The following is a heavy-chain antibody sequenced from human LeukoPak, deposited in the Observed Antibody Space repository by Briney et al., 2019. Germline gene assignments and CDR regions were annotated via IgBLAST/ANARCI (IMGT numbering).Heavy chain of an antibody. D-gene: IGHD6-13*01. CDR1: EYTFTSYA. CDR2: INTNTGNP. CDR3: ARDNPSSSWYVFDY. Sequence: ASVKVSCKASEYTFTSYAMNWVRQAPGQGLEWMGWINTNTGNPTYAQGFTGRFVFSLDTSVSTAYLQISSLKAEDTAVYYCARDNPSSSWYVFDYWGQGTLVTVSS. V-gene: IGHV7-4-1*02. J-gene: IGHJ4*02.